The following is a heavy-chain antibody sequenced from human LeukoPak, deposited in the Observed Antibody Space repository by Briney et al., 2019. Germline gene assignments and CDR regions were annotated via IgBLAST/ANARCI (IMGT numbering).Heavy chain of an antibody. CDR3: AVEGYCSGGSCYTNWFDS. CDR1: KFAFSTSA. V-gene: IGHV3-48*02. D-gene: IGHD2-15*01. CDR2: ISSSGTTK. Sequence: GGSLRLSCAASKFAFSTSAMSWVRQAPGKGLEWVSYISSSGTTKYYADSVKGRFAISRDNVKNSLYLQMNSLRDEDTAVYYCAVEGYCSGGSCYTNWFDSWGQGTLVTVSS. J-gene: IGHJ5*01.